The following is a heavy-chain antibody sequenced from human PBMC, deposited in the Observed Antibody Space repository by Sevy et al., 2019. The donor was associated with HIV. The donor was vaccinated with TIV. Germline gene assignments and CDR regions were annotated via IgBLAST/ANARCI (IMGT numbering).Heavy chain of an antibody. J-gene: IGHJ4*02. CDR1: GYTFTSYG. CDR2: ISAYNGNT. CDR3: AKQLGISWLSRNPEY. V-gene: IGHV1-18*01. Sequence: ASVKVSCKASGYTFTSYGISWVRQAPGQGLEWMGWISAYNGNTNYAQKLQGRVTMTTDTSTSTAYMELRSLRSDDTAMYYCAKQLGISWLSRNPEYWGQGTLVTVSS. D-gene: IGHD6-13*01.